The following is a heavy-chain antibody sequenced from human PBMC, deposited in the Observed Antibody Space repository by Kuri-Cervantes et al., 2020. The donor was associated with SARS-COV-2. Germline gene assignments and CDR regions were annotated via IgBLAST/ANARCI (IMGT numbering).Heavy chain of an antibody. D-gene: IGHD6-19*01. CDR3: ARGRWLETHIDAFDI. Sequence: LRPSCALSGDIVSNQKAACNWIRQSTSRGLEWLGRTYYRTYYRSQWYNDYAGSVISRITINADTSTNQFSLQLVSVTPEDTAVYFCARGRWLETHIDAFDIWGQGTLVTVSS. CDR1: GDIVSNQKAA. V-gene: IGHV6-1*01. CDR2: TYYRTYYRSQWYN. J-gene: IGHJ3*02.